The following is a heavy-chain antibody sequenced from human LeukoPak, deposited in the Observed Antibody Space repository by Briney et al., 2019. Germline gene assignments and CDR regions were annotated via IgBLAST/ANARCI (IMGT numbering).Heavy chain of an antibody. V-gene: IGHV3-9*01. D-gene: IGHD6-19*01. CDR1: GFTFDHYA. CDR2: ISWNGADI. J-gene: IGHJ6*02. Sequence: GGSLRLSCAASGFTFDHYAMYWVRLGPGKGLEWVSGISWNGADIGYADSVKGRFIISRDNAKNSLYLQMNSLRTEDTALYYCAKDTGITGAGKEENGMDVWGQGTTVTVSS. CDR3: AKDTGITGAGKEENGMDV.